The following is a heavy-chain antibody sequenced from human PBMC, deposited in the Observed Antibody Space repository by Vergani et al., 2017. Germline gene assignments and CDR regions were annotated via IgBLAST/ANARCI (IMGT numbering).Heavy chain of an antibody. CDR2: IYYSGST. V-gene: IGHV4-59*01. Sequence: QVQLQESGPGLVKPSETLSLTCTVSGGSISSYYWSWIRQPPGKGLEWIGYIYYSGSTNYNPSLKSRVTISVDTSKNQFSLKLSSVTAADTAVYYCARAHIIGPPDYWGQGTLVTVSS. CDR1: GGSISSYY. CDR3: ARAHIIGPPDY. J-gene: IGHJ4*02. D-gene: IGHD3-10*01.